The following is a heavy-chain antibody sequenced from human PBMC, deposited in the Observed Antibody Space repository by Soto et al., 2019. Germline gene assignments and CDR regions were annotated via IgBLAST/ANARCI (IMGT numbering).Heavy chain of an antibody. CDR1: GGTFSSYA. CDR2: IIPIFGTA. V-gene: IGHV1-69*01. D-gene: IGHD2-2*01. J-gene: IGHJ6*02. Sequence: QVQLVQSGAEVKKPGSSVKVSCKASGGTFSSYAISWVRQAPGQGLEWMGGIIPIFGTANYAQKFQGRVTITADESTSTAYMELSSLRSEDTAVYYCAKQDCSSTRCYRYYYYYGMDVWGQGTTVTVSS. CDR3: AKQDCSSTRCYRYYYYYGMDV.